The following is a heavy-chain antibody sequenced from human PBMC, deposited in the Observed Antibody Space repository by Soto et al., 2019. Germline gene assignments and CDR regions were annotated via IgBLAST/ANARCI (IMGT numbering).Heavy chain of an antibody. Sequence: ASVKVSCKASGYTFTSYDINWVRQATGQGLEWMGWMNPNSGNTGYAQKFQGRVTMTRNTSISTAYMELSSLRSEDTAVYYCAGAPAGIQYYDGYPDKGGQGTLVTVSS. CDR1: GYTFTSYD. CDR3: AGAPAGIQYYDGYPDK. J-gene: IGHJ4*02. CDR2: MNPNSGNT. V-gene: IGHV1-8*01. D-gene: IGHD3-22*01.